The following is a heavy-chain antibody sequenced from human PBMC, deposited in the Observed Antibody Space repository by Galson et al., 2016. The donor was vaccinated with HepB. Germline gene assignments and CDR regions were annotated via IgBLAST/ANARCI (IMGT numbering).Heavy chain of an antibody. J-gene: IGHJ4*02. CDR2: IRSKTNSYAT. D-gene: IGHD4-23*01. CDR1: GFTFSGSA. Sequence: SLRLSCAASGFTFSGSAMHWVRQASGKGLEWVGRIRSKTNSYATAYAASVKGRFTISRDDSKNTAYLQMNSLKTEDTAVYYCTRRRDYGGNSVGDYWGQGTLGTVSS. V-gene: IGHV3-73*01. CDR3: TRRRDYGGNSVGDY.